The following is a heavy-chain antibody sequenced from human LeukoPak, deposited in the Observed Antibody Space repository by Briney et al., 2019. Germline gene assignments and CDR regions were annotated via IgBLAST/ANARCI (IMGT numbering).Heavy chain of an antibody. Sequence: SETLSLTCAVYGGSFSGYYWSWIRQPPGKGLEWIGEINHSGSTNYNPSLKSRVTISVDTSKNQFSLKLSSVTAADTAVYYCARLGDSSGYYYWYFDLWGRGTLVTVSS. J-gene: IGHJ2*01. CDR2: INHSGST. CDR3: ARLGDSSGYYYWYFDL. V-gene: IGHV4-34*01. CDR1: GGSFSGYY. D-gene: IGHD3-22*01.